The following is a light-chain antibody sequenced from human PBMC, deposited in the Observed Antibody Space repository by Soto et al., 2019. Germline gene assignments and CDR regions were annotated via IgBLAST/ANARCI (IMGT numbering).Light chain of an antibody. V-gene: IGKV3-11*01. J-gene: IGKJ3*01. CDR3: QQRSNWPPIFT. CDR2: DAS. Sequence: EIVLTQSPATLSLSPGERATLSCRASQGVSSYLAWYQQKPGQAPRLLIYDASNSATGIPARFSGSGSGTDFTLTISSLEPEYCAVYYCQQRSNWPPIFTFGPGTKVDIK. CDR1: QGVSSY.